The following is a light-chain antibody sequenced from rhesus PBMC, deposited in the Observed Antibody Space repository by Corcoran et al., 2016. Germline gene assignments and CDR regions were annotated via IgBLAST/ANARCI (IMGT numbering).Light chain of an antibody. CDR1: QSLSNY. CDR3: QQGYSYPLT. J-gene: IGKJ4*01. V-gene: IGKV1S9*01. Sequence: DIQMTQSPSSLSASVGDRVTITCQASQSLSNYLNWYKQQPGKIPKLLIYRASSLQSGIPSRFSGSGSWTDVTLTISSLQPEDFATYYCQQGYSYPLTFGGGTKVELK. CDR2: RAS.